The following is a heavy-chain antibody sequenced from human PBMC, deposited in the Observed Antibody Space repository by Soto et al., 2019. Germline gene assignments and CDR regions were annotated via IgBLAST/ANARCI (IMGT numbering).Heavy chain of an antibody. D-gene: IGHD2-15*01. CDR1: GFTVSSNY. CDR2: VYSGGST. J-gene: IGHJ6*03. V-gene: IGHV3-66*01. CDR3: ARDGRYCSGGSCYYYYYYMDA. Sequence: PGGSLRLSCAASGFTVSSNYMSWVRQAPGKGLEWVSLVYSGGSTYYADSVKGRFTISRGNSKNTLYLQMNSLRAEDTAVYYCARDGRYCSGGSCYYYYYYMDAWGKGTTVIVSS.